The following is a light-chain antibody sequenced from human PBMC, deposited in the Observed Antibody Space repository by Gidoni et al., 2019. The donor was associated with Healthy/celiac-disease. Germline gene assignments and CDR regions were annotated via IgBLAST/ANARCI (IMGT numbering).Light chain of an antibody. V-gene: IGKV3-15*01. CDR3: QQYNNWPLT. Sequence: EIVMTQSPATLSVSPGDRATLSCRASQSVSSNLAWYQQKPGQAPRLLIYGASTRATGIPARFSGSGSGTEVTLTISRLQSEDFAVYYCQQYNNWPLTFGGGTKVEIK. J-gene: IGKJ4*01. CDR1: QSVSSN. CDR2: GAS.